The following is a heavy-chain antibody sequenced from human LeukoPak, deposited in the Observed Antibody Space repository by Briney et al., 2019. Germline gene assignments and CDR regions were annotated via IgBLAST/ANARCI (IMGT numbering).Heavy chain of an antibody. CDR2: INWNGGST. CDR3: ARDISPPPYFDY. V-gene: IGHV3-20*04. Sequence: GGSLRLSCAASGFTFDDYGMSWVRQAPGKGLEWVSGINWNGGSTGYADSVKGRFTISRDNAKNSLYLQMNSLRAEDTAVYYCARDISPPPYFDYWGQGTLVTVSS. CDR1: GFTFDDYG. J-gene: IGHJ4*02.